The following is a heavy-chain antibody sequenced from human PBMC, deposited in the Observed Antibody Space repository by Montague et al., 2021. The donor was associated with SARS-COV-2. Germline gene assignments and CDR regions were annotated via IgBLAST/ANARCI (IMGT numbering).Heavy chain of an antibody. Sequence: SLRLSCAASGFTFSSYWMDWVRHPPGKGLVWVSRINSDGSSTNYADSVKGRFTISRDNAKNTLYLQMNSLRAEDTAVYYCVRTFYASSGYYYVLYFDLWGRGTLVTVSS. D-gene: IGHD3-22*01. CDR2: INSDGSST. CDR3: VRTFYASSGYYYVLYFDL. J-gene: IGHJ2*01. CDR1: GFTFSSYW. V-gene: IGHV3-74*01.